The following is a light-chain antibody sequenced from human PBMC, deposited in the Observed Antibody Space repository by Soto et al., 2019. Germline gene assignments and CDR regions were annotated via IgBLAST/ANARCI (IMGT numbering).Light chain of an antibody. CDR3: QQRSNWPPIT. Sequence: EIVMKRSPATLSVSPDERATLSCRASQSVYNNLAWYQQKPGQAPRLLIYDASNRATGIPARFSGSGSGTDFTLTISSLEPEDFAVYYCQQRSNWPPITFGQGTRLEN. CDR2: DAS. J-gene: IGKJ5*01. V-gene: IGKV3-11*01. CDR1: QSVYNN.